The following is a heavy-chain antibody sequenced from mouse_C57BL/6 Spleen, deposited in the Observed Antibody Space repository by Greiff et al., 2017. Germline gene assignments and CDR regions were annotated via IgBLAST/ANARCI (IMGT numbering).Heavy chain of an antibody. Sequence: LEESGPELVKPGASVKISCKASGYAFSSSWMNWVKQRPGKGLEWIGRIYPGDGDTNYNGKFKGKATLTADKSSSTAYMQLSSLTSEDSAVYFCARGVQVYYYGSSLYYAMDYWGQGTSVTVSS. J-gene: IGHJ4*01. CDR2: IYPGDGDT. CDR1: GYAFSSSW. D-gene: IGHD1-1*01. V-gene: IGHV1-82*01. CDR3: ARGVQVYYYGSSLYYAMDY.